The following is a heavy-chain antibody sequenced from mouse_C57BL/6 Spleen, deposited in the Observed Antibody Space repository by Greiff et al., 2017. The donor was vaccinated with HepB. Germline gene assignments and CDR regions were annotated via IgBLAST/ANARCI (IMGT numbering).Heavy chain of an antibody. CDR1: GYTFTSYW. V-gene: IGHV1-52*01. Sequence: QVQLQQPGAELVRPGSSVKLSCKASGYTFTSYWMHWVKQRPIQGLEWIGNIDPSDSETHYNQKFKDKATLTVDKSSSTAYMQLSSLTSEDSAVYYCASGDDYDGLGAMDYWGQGTSVTVSS. J-gene: IGHJ4*01. CDR2: IDPSDSET. D-gene: IGHD2-4*01. CDR3: ASGDDYDGLGAMDY.